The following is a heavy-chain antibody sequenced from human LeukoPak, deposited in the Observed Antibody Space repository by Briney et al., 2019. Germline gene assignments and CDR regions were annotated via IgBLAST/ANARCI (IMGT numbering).Heavy chain of an antibody. Sequence: SETLSLTCTVSGGSISSYYWSWIRQPPGKGLEYIGYISYTGSTNSNPSLKSRLTISVDTSKNQFSLKLRSVTAADTALYYCARIHDYGDYAFDRWGQGTLVTVSS. CDR2: ISYTGST. J-gene: IGHJ4*02. V-gene: IGHV4-59*08. CDR3: ARIHDYGDYAFDR. CDR1: GGSISSYY. D-gene: IGHD4-17*01.